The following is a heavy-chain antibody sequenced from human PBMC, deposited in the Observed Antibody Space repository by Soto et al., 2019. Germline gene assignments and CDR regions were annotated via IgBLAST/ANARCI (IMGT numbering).Heavy chain of an antibody. Sequence: PSETLSLTCTVSGGSISSSSYYWGWIRQPPGKGLEWIGSIYYSGSTYYNPSLKSRVTMSVDTSKNQFSLKLSSVTAADTAVYYCARHERGSYGVPHYFDYWGQGTLVTVSS. CDR3: ARHERGSYGVPHYFDY. J-gene: IGHJ4*02. CDR2: IYYSGST. D-gene: IGHD5-18*01. V-gene: IGHV4-39*01. CDR1: GGSISSSSYY.